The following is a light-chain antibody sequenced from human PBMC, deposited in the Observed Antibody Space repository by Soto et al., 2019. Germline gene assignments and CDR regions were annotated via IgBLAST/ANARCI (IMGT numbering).Light chain of an antibody. V-gene: IGLV1-47*01. CDR2: SNT. J-gene: IGLJ7*01. CDR3: PSWDDSLSETV. CDR1: NFNVKNNY. Sequence: QSVLTQPPSLSGTPGQRVTISCSGSNFNVKNNYEYWYQQFAGTAPKLLIYSNTRRPSGVPARFSGSKSGSSASLAISGLQPEDEADYYCPSWDDSLSETVFGGGTQLTVL.